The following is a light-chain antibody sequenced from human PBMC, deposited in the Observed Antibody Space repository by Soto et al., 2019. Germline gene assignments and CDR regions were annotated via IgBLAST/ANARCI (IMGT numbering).Light chain of an antibody. CDR3: CSYAGSYTWV. V-gene: IGLV2-11*01. CDR1: RSDVDGYNY. CDR2: DVS. J-gene: IGLJ3*02. Sequence: QSALTQPRSVCESPGQSFTISCTGTRSDVDGYNYGSWYQQHPGKAPKLMIYDVSKWPSGVPDRFSGSKSGDTASLTISGLQAEDEADYYCCSYAGSYTWVFGGGTKLTVL.